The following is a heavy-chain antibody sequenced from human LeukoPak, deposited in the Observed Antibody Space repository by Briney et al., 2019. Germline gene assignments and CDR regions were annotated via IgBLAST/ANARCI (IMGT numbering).Heavy chain of an antibody. Sequence: PSETLSLTCTVSGYSISSAYYWGWIRQPPGKGLEWIGSIYHSGSTYYNPSLKSRVTISVDTSKNQFSLKLSSVTAADTALYYCARNRIAAAGGVDYWGQGTLVTVSS. V-gene: IGHV4-38-2*02. CDR1: GYSISSAYY. J-gene: IGHJ4*02. D-gene: IGHD6-13*01. CDR3: ARNRIAAAGGVDY. CDR2: IYHSGST.